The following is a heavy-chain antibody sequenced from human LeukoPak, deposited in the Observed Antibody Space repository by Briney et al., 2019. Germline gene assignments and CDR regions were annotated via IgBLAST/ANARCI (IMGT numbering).Heavy chain of an antibody. CDR3: ARAPPGIAAAGTHYWYFDL. Sequence: GASVKVSCKASGYTFTSYGISWVRQAPGQGLEWMGWISAYNGNTNYAQKLQGRVTMTTDTSTSTAYMELRSLRSDDTAVYYCARAPPGIAAAGTHYWYFDLWGRGTLVTVSS. D-gene: IGHD6-13*01. J-gene: IGHJ2*01. CDR2: ISAYNGNT. CDR1: GYTFTSYG. V-gene: IGHV1-18*01.